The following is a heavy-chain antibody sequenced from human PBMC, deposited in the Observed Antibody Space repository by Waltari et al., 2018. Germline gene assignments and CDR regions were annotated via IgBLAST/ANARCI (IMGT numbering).Heavy chain of an antibody. D-gene: IGHD6-19*01. CDR3: ARGRSIAVAGEGY. CDR2: IYHSGST. CDR1: GYSISSGYY. V-gene: IGHV4-38-2*02. J-gene: IGHJ4*02. Sequence: QVQLQESGPGLVKPSATLSLTCTVSGYSISSGYYWGWLRQPPGKGLEWIGSIYHSGSTYYNPSLKSRVTISVDTSKNQFSLKLSSVTAADTAVYYCARGRSIAVAGEGYWGQGTLVTVSS.